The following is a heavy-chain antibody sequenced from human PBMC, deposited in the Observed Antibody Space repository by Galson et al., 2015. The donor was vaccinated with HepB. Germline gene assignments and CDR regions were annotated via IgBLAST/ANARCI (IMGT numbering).Heavy chain of an antibody. J-gene: IGHJ4*02. V-gene: IGHV1-69*06. Sequence: SVKVSCKASGCTFSTYAISWVRQAPGQGLEWMGGIIPIFGTANYAQKFQGRVTITADKSTSTAYMEESSLRSEDTAVYYCARETIYGSGSYNFDYWAREPWSPSPQ. CDR3: ARETIYGSGSYNFDY. CDR2: IIPIFGTA. D-gene: IGHD3-10*01. CDR1: GCTFSTYA.